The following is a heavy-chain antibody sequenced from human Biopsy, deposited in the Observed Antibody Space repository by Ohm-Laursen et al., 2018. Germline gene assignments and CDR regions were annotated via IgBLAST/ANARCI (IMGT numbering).Heavy chain of an antibody. V-gene: IGHV1-69*06. CDR2: IIPLFNTA. D-gene: IGHD3-22*01. J-gene: IGHJ2*01. CDR3: ARFPLGAYDSSGSCRAVENWYFDL. CDR1: GGTFTNYA. Sequence: GSSVKVSCKASGGTFTNYAISWVRQAPGQGLERVGGIIPLFNTANYAQKFQGRVTITADKSTTTAYMELSSLRSEDTAIYYCARFPLGAYDSSGSCRAVENWYFDLWGRGTLVTVSS.